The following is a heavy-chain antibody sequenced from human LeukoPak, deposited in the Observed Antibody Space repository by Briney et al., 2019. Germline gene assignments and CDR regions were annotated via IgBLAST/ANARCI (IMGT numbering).Heavy chain of an antibody. CDR2: IYYSGST. CDR1: GGSISSYY. D-gene: IGHD4-17*01. V-gene: IGHV4-59*12. CDR3: GTGDGERES. Sequence: MSSETLSLTCTVSGGSISSYYWSWIRQPPGKGLEWIGYIYYSGSTNYNPSLKSRVTISVDTSKNQFSLQLTSVTAADTAVYYCGTGDGERESWGQGTLVTVSS. J-gene: IGHJ5*02.